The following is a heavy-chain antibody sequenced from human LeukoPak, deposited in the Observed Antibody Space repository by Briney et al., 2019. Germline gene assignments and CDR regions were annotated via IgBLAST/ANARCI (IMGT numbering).Heavy chain of an antibody. J-gene: IGHJ4*02. CDR1: GGSISSSNW. CDR3: ARCSRYSGYDRGRGVFGY. CDR2: IYHSGST. D-gene: IGHD5-12*01. Sequence: SGTLSLTCAVSGGSISSSNWWSWVRQPPGKGLEWIGEIYHSGSTNYNPSLKSRVTISVDTSKNQFSLKLSSVTAADTAVYYCARCSRYSGYDRGRGVFGYWGQGTLVTVSS. V-gene: IGHV4-4*02.